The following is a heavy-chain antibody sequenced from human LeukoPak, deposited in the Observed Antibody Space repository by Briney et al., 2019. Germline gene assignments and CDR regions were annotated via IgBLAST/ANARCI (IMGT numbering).Heavy chain of an antibody. V-gene: IGHV4-38-2*02. D-gene: IGHD3-9*01. Sequence: PSETLSLTCTVSGYSISSGFHWGWIRQPPGKGLEWIGSKYHTGSTYYNPSLRSRVTISVDTSKNQFSLKLSSVTAADTAVYYCARSDYDILTGYGYYYYYMDVWGKGTTVTVSS. CDR3: ARSDYDILTGYGYYYYYMDV. CDR2: KYHTGST. CDR1: GYSISSGFH. J-gene: IGHJ6*03.